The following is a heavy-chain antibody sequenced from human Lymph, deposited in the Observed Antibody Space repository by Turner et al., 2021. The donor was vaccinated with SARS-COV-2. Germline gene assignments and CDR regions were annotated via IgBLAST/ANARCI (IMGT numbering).Heavy chain of an antibody. CDR1: GGTFSTYV. CDR3: ARRHSGNYDAFDI. J-gene: IGHJ3*02. Sequence: QVQLVQSGAEVKKPGSSVKVSCKASGGTFSTYVISWVRQSPGQGLEWMGEIIPILGIANYEQKFQGRVTITADKSTSTAYMELSRLRSEDTAVYHCARRHSGNYDAFDIWGQGTMVTVSS. CDR2: IIPILGIA. D-gene: IGHD1-26*01. V-gene: IGHV1-69*10.